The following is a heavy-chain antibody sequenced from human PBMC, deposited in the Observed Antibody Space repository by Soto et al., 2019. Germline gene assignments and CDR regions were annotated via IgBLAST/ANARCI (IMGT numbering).Heavy chain of an antibody. V-gene: IGHV1-69*13. CDR2: NIPIFGTA. J-gene: IGHJ4*02. CDR1: GGTFSNFV. D-gene: IGHD2-21*01. CDR3: ARAPILVGETTYENYFDY. Sequence: SVKVSCKASGGTFSNFVISWVLQAPGQRLEWMGGNIPIFGTANYAQKFQGRVTIIADEPTGTTYMELTSLRSEDTAVYYCARAPILVGETTYENYFDYWGQGTLVTVSS.